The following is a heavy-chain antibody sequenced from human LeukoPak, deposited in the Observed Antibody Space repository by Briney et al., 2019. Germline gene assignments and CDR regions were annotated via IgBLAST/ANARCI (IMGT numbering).Heavy chain of an antibody. Sequence: PGGSLRLSCAASGFTVSSNYMSWVRQAPGKGLEWVSVIYSGGRTHYADSVKGRLTISRDNSKNTLYLQMNSLRAEDTAVYYCAGGAGPSKDAFDIWGQGTMVTVSS. CDR3: AGGAGPSKDAFDI. CDR1: GFTVSSNY. CDR2: IYSGGRT. V-gene: IGHV3-53*01. D-gene: IGHD3-10*01. J-gene: IGHJ3*02.